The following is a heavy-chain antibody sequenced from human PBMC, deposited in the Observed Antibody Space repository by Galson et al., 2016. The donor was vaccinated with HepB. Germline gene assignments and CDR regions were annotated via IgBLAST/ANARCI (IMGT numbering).Heavy chain of an antibody. CDR2: IMSDGSIT. CDR1: GFRFSSYW. Sequence: SLRLSCAASGFRFSSYWMHWVRQAPGKGLQWVSRIMSDGSITTYADSVKGRFTISRDNAKNTLFLQMNSLRAGDTAVYYCVSQFSDSGYWGQGTLITVSS. CDR3: VSQFSDSGY. J-gene: IGHJ4*02. D-gene: IGHD5-24*01. V-gene: IGHV3-74*01.